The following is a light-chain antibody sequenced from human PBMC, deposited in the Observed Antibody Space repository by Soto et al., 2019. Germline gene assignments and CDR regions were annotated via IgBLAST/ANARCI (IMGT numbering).Light chain of an antibody. CDR2: RNN. J-gene: IGLJ7*01. CDR3: AAWDDTLDAQV. CDR1: RSNIGRNF. Sequence: QSVLTQSPSASGTPGQRVTISCSGSRSNIGRNFAYWYQHVPGTAPRLLIQRNNERPSGVPDRFSGSKSGTSVSLAISGLRSDDEATYSCAAWDDTLDAQVFGGGTQLTVL. V-gene: IGLV1-47*01.